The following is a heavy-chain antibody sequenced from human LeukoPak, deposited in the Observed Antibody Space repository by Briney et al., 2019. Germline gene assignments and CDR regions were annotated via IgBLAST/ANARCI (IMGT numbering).Heavy chain of an antibody. CDR2: ITPDGSST. CDR3: SSQISRGGN. J-gene: IGHJ4*02. V-gene: IGHV3-74*01. CDR1: GFSFSTYW. Sequence: PGGSLRLSCAAPGFSFSTYWMHWVRQVPGKGPEWVSHITPDGSSTNYADSVKGRLAISRDNAKNTLYLQMNSLRAEDTAVYYCSSQISRGGNWGQGTLVTVSS. D-gene: IGHD3-16*01.